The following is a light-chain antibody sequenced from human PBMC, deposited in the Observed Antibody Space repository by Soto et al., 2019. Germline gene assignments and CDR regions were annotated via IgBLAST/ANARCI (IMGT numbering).Light chain of an antibody. CDR1: QTVINT. Sequence: EIVLTQSPGTLSLSPGERATLSCRASQTVINTYVAWYQQKPGQAPRLLIYGASTRATGIPARFSGSGSGTEFTLTISSLQSEDFAVYYCQQYNNWPFTFGPGTKVDIK. J-gene: IGKJ3*01. V-gene: IGKV3-15*01. CDR3: QQYNNWPFT. CDR2: GAS.